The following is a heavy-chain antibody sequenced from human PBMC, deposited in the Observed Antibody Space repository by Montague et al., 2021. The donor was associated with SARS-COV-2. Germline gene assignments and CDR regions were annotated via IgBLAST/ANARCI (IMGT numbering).Heavy chain of an antibody. D-gene: IGHD3-22*01. Sequence: SLRLSCAASGFTFRMYWMSWVRQAPGKGLEWVTNIKDDGSEKHYVESVKGRFTISRDNAKNSLYLQMNSLRAEDTAVYYCARVLVVTYYGMDVWGQGTTVTVSS. J-gene: IGHJ6*02. CDR2: IKDDGSEK. CDR1: GFTFRMYW. V-gene: IGHV3-7*01. CDR3: ARVLVVTYYGMDV.